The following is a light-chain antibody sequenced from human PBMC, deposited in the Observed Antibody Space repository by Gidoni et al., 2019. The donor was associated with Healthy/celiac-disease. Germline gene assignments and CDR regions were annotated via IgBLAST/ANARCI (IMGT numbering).Light chain of an antibody. J-gene: IGKJ2*01. CDR1: QSVLYSSNNKNY. Sequence: IAVSLGVRATINCKSSQSVLYSSNNKNYLAWYQQKPGQPPKLLIYWASTRESGVPDRFRGSGSGTDFTLTISSLQAEDVAVYYCQQYYSTPYTFGQXTKLEIK. CDR2: WAS. CDR3: QQYYSTPYT. V-gene: IGKV4-1*01.